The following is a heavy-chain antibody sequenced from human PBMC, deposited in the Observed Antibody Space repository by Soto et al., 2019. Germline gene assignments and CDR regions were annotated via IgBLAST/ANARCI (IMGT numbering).Heavy chain of an antibody. V-gene: IGHV1-18*01. CDR3: AREDEDYYDSSGPKQALDY. J-gene: IGHJ4*02. Sequence: QVQLVQSGAEVKKPGASVKVSCKASGYTFTSYGISWVRQAPGQGLEWMGWISAYTGNTNYAQKLQGRVTMTTDTSTSTAYMELRSLRSDDTAVYYCAREDEDYYDSSGPKQALDYWGQGTLVTVSS. D-gene: IGHD3-22*01. CDR1: GYTFTSYG. CDR2: ISAYTGNT.